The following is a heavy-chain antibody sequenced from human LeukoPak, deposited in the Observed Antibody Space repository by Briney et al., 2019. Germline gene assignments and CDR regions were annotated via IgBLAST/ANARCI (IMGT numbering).Heavy chain of an antibody. V-gene: IGHV3-7*03. D-gene: IGHD2-15*01. CDR3: AKDDPVVVAATGKFDP. CDR2: IKQEGSEK. Sequence: GGSLRLSCAASGFTFSSYWMSWVRQAPGKGLEWVANIKQEGSEKYYVDSVKGRFTISGDNAKNSLYLQMNSLRAEDTAVYYCAKDDPVVVAATGKFDPWGQGTLVTVSS. J-gene: IGHJ5*02. CDR1: GFTFSSYW.